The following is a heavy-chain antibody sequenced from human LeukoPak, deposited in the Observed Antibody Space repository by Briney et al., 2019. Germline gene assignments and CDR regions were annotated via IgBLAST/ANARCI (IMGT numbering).Heavy chain of an antibody. V-gene: IGHV3-7*01. CDR1: GFTFSSYW. CDR2: IKQDGSEK. J-gene: IGHJ4*02. CDR3: ARLGRFLRVDYFDY. D-gene: IGHD3-10*01. Sequence: PGGSLRLSCAASGFTFSSYWMSWVRQAPGKGLEWVANIKQDGSEKYYVDSVKGRFTISRDNAKNSLYLQMNSLTADDTAVYYCARLGRFLRVDYFDYWGQGSLVTVSS.